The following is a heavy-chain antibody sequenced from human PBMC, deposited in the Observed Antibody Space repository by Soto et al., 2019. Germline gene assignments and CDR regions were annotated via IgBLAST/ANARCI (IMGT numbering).Heavy chain of an antibody. J-gene: IGHJ4*02. CDR1: GYTFTGYY. V-gene: IGHV1-2*02. CDR3: ARPKGGDYYDSSGYYKDYYFDY. D-gene: IGHD3-22*01. CDR2: INPNSGGT. Sequence: RASVKVSCKASGYTFTGYYMHWLRQAAGQGLEWMGWINPNSGGTNYAQKFQGRVTMTRDTSISTAYMELSRLRSDDTAVYYCARPKGGDYYDSSGYYKDYYFDYWGQGTLVTVSS.